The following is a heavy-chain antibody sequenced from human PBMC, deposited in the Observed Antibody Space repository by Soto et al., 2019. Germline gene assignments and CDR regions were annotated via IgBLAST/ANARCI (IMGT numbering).Heavy chain of an antibody. CDR3: ARGLSSKKDDS. V-gene: IGHV4-30-4*01. Sequence: PSETLSLTCTVSGGSISNNHYCWSWIRQSPGKGLEWIGHIYDGGRTYNNPSLKSRVTISADTSKNQFSLTLTSVTGADTAVYYCARGLSSKKDDSWGQGTLVTVSS. J-gene: IGHJ4*02. CDR2: IYDGGRT. CDR1: GGSISNNHYC.